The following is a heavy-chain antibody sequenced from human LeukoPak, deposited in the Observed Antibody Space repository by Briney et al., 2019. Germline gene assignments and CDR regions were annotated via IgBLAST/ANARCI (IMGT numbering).Heavy chain of an antibody. CDR1: GFTFSSYA. V-gene: IGHV3-30-3*01. CDR2: ISYDGSNK. D-gene: IGHD5-12*01. CDR3: ARSDIVATTYPDY. Sequence: GGSLRLSCAASGFTFSSYAMHWVRQAPGKGLEWVAVISYDGSNKYYADSVKGRFTISRDNSKNTLYLQMNSLRAEDTAVYYCARSDIVATTYPDYWGQGTLVTVSS. J-gene: IGHJ4*02.